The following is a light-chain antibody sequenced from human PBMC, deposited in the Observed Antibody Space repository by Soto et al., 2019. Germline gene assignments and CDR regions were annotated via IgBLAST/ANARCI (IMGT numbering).Light chain of an antibody. CDR3: AAWDDILSGRYV. CDR2: RNN. J-gene: IGLJ1*01. CDR1: SSNIGSNY. Sequence: QSVLTQTPSASGTPGQRVTISCSGSSSNIGSNYVYWYQQLPGTAPKLLIHRNNQRPSGVPDRFSGSKSGTSASLAISGLRSEDEADYYCAAWDDILSGRYVFGTGTKLTVL. V-gene: IGLV1-47*01.